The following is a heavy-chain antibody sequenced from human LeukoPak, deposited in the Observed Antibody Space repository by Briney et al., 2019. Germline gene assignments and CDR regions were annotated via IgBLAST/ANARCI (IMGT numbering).Heavy chain of an antibody. D-gene: IGHD3-10*01. CDR1: GVSFSNYY. CDR3: ARQYYGSDY. Sequence: SETPSLTCAVSGVSFSNYYWSWIRQSPGKGLEWIGEINHSGYTNYNPSLRSRFTISIDTSRNQFSLKVTSVTAADTAIYYCARQYYGSDYWGQGTLVSVSS. CDR2: INHSGYT. V-gene: IGHV4-34*01. J-gene: IGHJ4*02.